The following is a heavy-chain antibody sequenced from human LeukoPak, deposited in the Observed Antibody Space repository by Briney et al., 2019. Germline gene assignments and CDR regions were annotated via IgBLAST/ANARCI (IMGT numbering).Heavy chain of an antibody. D-gene: IGHD6-19*01. CDR2: ISYDGSNK. J-gene: IGHJ5*02. Sequence: PGGSLRLSCAASGFTFSSYAMHWVRQAPGKGLEWVAVISYDGSNKYYADSVKGRFTISRDNSKNTLYLQMNSLRAEDTAVYYCARDLSAGWFDPWGQGTLVTVSS. V-gene: IGHV3-30-3*01. CDR3: ARDLSAGWFDP. CDR1: GFTFSSYA.